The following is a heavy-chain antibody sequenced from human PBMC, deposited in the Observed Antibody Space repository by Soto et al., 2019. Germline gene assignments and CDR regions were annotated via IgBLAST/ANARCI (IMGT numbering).Heavy chain of an antibody. J-gene: IGHJ4*02. CDR3: AREASAVVSLDY. V-gene: IGHV1-2*02. Sequence: ASVKVSCKASGYIFTAYSRHWVRQAPGQGLEWLGWINPNSGDTIYAQKFQDRVTMTCDTSVSTAYLELSSLSSDDTALYYCAREASAVVSLDYWGQGTLVTVSS. CDR1: GYIFTAYS. D-gene: IGHD2-15*01. CDR2: INPNSGDT.